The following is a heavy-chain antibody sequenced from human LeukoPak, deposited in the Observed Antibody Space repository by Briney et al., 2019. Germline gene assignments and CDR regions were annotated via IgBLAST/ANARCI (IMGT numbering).Heavy chain of an antibody. CDR3: ARLVGATTPIDY. Sequence: GGSLRLSCAASGFTFSSYGMHWVRQAPGKGLEWVAVISYDGSNKYYADSVKGRFTISRDNSKNTLYLQMNSLRSEDTAVYYCARLVGATTPIDYWGQGTLVTVSS. J-gene: IGHJ4*02. V-gene: IGHV3-30*03. D-gene: IGHD1-26*01. CDR2: ISYDGSNK. CDR1: GFTFSSYG.